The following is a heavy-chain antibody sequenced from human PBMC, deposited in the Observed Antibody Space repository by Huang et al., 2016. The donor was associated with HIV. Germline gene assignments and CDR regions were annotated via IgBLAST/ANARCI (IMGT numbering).Heavy chain of an antibody. CDR1: GGSISSSSYY. Sequence: LQLQESGPGLVKSSETLSLICTVSGGSISSSSYYWGWIRQPPGKGPEWIGSIYYSGNTYYNPPFKSRVTISVDTSKNQFSLKVNSGTAADTAVYYCARHGRVAGHYYNNMDVWGRGTTVTVSS. CDR2: IYYSGNT. D-gene: IGHD6-19*01. CDR3: ARHGRVAGHYYNNMDV. J-gene: IGHJ6*02. V-gene: IGHV4-39*01.